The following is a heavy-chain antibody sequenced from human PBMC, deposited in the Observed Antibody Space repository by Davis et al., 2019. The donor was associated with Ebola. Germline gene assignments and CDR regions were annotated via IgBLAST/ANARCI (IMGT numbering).Heavy chain of an antibody. CDR1: GFTFSSYG. CDR3: AKDDYHSGSPLDY. CDR2: ISYDGSNK. D-gene: IGHD1-26*01. Sequence: GGSLRLSCAASGFTFSSYGMHWVRQAPGKGLEWVAVISYDGSNKYYADSVKGRFTISRDNSKNTLYLQMNSLRAEDTAVYYCAKDDYHSGSPLDYWGQGTLVTVSS. V-gene: IGHV3-30*18. J-gene: IGHJ4*02.